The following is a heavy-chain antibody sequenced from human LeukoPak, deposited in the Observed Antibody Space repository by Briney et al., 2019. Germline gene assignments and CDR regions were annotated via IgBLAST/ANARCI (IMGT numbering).Heavy chain of an antibody. CDR2: IGIDSGNT. CDR3: ARDYKYAFDN. V-gene: IGHV3-48*01. J-gene: IGHJ4*02. CDR1: GFRFSDYS. D-gene: IGHD5-24*01. Sequence: RLGGSLRLSCAASGFRFSDYSMNWVRRAPGRGLEWISYIGIDSGNTNYADSVKGRFTISGDKAKNSLYLQMNSLRVEDTAVYYCARDYKYAFDNWGQGTLVTVSS.